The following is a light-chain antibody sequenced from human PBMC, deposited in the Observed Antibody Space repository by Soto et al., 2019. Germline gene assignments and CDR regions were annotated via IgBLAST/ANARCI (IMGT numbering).Light chain of an antibody. CDR1: QSISSN. V-gene: IGKV3-15*01. CDR2: SAS. CDR3: LQYHDWPPLT. Sequence: EIVMTQSPATLSVSPGQRVTLSCRASQSISSNLAWYQQKPGQPPRLLFYSASARATGTSARFSASESGTEFSLTISSLQSEDVAIYYCLQYHDWPPLTFGGGTKVQIK. J-gene: IGKJ4*01.